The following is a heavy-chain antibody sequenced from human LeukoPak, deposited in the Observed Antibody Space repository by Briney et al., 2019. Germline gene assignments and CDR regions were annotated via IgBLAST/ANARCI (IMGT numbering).Heavy chain of an antibody. J-gene: IGHJ4*02. CDR1: GGSISSGGYY. CDR3: ARGVRDIVVVVAAYFDY. Sequence: PSETLSLTCAVSGGSISSGGYYWSWIRQPPGQGLEWIGYVYYSGSTNYNPSLKSRVTISVDTSKNQFSLKLSSVTAADTAVYYCARGVRDIVVVVAAYFDYWGQGTLVTVSS. D-gene: IGHD2-15*01. V-gene: IGHV4-61*08. CDR2: VYYSGST.